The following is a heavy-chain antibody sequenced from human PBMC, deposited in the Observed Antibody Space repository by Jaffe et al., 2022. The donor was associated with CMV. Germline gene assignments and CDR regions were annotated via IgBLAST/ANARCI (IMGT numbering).Heavy chain of an antibody. CDR2: VAHTGST. CDR3: AGGRRWGLVTYYFDS. V-gene: IGHV4-34*01. CDR1: GESFSDRY. J-gene: IGHJ4*02. D-gene: IGHD2-21*02. Sequence: QVQLQQWGAGLLKPSETLSLICAVYGESFSDRYWTWIRQSPSKGLEWIGEVAHTGSTNYNPSLRSRVTISSDTSKNQFSLRLSSVTAADTAVYFCAGGRRWGLVTYYFDSWGQGTQVTVSS.